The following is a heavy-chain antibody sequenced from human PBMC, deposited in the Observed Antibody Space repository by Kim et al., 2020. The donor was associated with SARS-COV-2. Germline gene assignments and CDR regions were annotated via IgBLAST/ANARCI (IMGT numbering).Heavy chain of an antibody. V-gene: IGHV3-9*01. CDR3: AKDRDMSGNYRGGYFDH. Sequence: GGSLRLSCAASGFNFDDYAMHWVRQAPGKGLEWVSGVSWNSGSIGSADSVKGRFTISRDNAKNSLYLQMNSLRPEDTALYFCAKDRDMSGNYRGGYFDHWGHGTLVTVSS. CDR1: GFNFDDYA. D-gene: IGHD1-26*01. CDR2: VSWNSGSI. J-gene: IGHJ4*01.